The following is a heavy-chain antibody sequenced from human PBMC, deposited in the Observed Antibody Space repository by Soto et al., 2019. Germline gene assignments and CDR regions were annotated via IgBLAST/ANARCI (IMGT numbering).Heavy chain of an antibody. V-gene: IGHV4-39*01. CDR3: ARKSYSSSWYEPEYYYGMDV. D-gene: IGHD6-13*01. CDR2: IYYSGST. Sequence: SETLSLTCTVSGGSISSSSYYWGWIRQPPGKGLEWIGSIYYSGSTYYNPSLKSRVTISVDTSKNQFSLKLSSVTAADTAVYYCARKSYSSSWYEPEYYYGMDVWGQGTTVTVSS. CDR1: GGSISSSSYY. J-gene: IGHJ6*02.